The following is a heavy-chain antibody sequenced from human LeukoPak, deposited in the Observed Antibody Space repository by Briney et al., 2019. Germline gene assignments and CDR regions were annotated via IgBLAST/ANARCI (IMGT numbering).Heavy chain of an antibody. CDR1: GYTFTGYY. J-gene: IGHJ4*03. D-gene: IGHD5-18*01. Sequence: ASVKVSCKASGYTFTGYYMHWVRQAPGQGLEWMGWINPNSGGTNYAQKFQGRVTMTRDTSISTAYMELSRLRSDDTAVYYCARDRVGYSYGYYFDYWGQGTMVTVSS. CDR3: ARDRVGYSYGYYFDY. V-gene: IGHV1-2*02. CDR2: INPNSGGT.